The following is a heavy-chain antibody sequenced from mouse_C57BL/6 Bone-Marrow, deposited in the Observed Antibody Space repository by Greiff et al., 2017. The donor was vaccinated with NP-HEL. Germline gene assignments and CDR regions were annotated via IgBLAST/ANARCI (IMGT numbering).Heavy chain of an antibody. CDR1: GYSITSGYY. V-gene: IGHV3-6*01. CDR2: ISYDGSN. CDR3: ARGYDYGFPYAMDY. D-gene: IGHD2-4*01. J-gene: IGHJ4*01. Sequence: EVKLMESGPGLVKPSQSLSLTCSVTGYSITSGYYWNWIRQFPGNKLEWMGYISYDGSNNYNPSLKNRISITRDTSKNQFFLKLNSVTTEDTATYYCARGYDYGFPYAMDYWGQGTSVTVSS.